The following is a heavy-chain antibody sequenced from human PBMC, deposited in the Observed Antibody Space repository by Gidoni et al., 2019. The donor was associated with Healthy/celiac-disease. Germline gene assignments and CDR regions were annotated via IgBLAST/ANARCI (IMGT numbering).Heavy chain of an antibody. Sequence: EVQLLESGGGLVQPGGSLRLSCAASGFTFSSYAMSWVRQAPGTGLEWVSAISGSGGSTYYADAVKGRFTISRDNSKNTLYLRMNSLRAEDTAVYYCAKRRDGVTIFGVVIIDYWGQGTLVTVSS. D-gene: IGHD3-3*01. CDR3: AKRRDGVTIFGVVIIDY. V-gene: IGHV3-23*01. CDR2: ISGSGGST. CDR1: GFTFSSYA. J-gene: IGHJ4*02.